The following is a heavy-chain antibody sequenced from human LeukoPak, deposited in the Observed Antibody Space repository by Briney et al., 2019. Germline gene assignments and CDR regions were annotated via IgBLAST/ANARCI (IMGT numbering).Heavy chain of an antibody. Sequence: GGSLRLSCAASGFTFSSYAMSWVRQAPGKGLEWVSAISGSGGSTYYADSVKGRFTISRDNSKNTLYLQMNSLRAEDTAVYYCAKGGGDFWSGYSTNWFDPWGQGTWSPSPQ. CDR1: GFTFSSYA. J-gene: IGHJ5*02. D-gene: IGHD3-3*01. CDR3: AKGGGDFWSGYSTNWFDP. V-gene: IGHV3-23*01. CDR2: ISGSGGST.